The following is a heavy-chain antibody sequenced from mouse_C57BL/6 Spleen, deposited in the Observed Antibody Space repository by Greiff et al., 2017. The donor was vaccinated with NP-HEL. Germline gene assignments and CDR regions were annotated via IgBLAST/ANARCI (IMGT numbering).Heavy chain of an antibody. D-gene: IGHD1-1*01. CDR3: ARFTVVALHWYFDV. V-gene: IGHV5-6*01. CDR1: VFTFSSYG. Sequence: EVQGVESGGDLVKPGGSLKLSCAASVFTFSSYGMSWVRQTPDKRLEWVATISSGGSYTYYPDSVKGRFTISRDNAKNTLYLQMSSLKSEDTAMYYCARFTVVALHWYFDVWGTGTTVTVSS. J-gene: IGHJ1*03. CDR2: ISSGGSYT.